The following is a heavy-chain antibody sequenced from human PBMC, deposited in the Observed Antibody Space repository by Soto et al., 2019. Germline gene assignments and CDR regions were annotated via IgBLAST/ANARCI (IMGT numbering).Heavy chain of an antibody. Sequence: QVQLVQSGAEVKKPGASVKVSCKASGYTFASYGISWVRQAPGQGLEWLAWISGYNGDTHSAQKLQDRVTLTTDTSTNTLYLELGCTGSDDTAMYYCARTRLDCRIPGCYEYWGEGTLVTVSS. CDR2: ISGYNGDT. V-gene: IGHV1-18*01. CDR1: GYTFASYG. CDR3: ARTRLDCRIPGCYEY. D-gene: IGHD2-21*01. J-gene: IGHJ4*02.